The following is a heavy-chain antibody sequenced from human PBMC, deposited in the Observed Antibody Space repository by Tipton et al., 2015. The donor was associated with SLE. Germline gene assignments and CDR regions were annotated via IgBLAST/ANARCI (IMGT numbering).Heavy chain of an antibody. D-gene: IGHD6-13*01. J-gene: IGHJ4*02. CDR1: GGSISSSSYY. V-gene: IGHV4-39*07. Sequence: TLSLTCTVSGGSISSSSYYWGWIRQPPGKGLEWIGSIYYSGSTYYNPSLKSRVTISVDTSKNQFSLKLSSVTAADTAVYYCAREEEQQLGRGSFDYWGQGTLVTVSP. CDR3: AREEEQQLGRGSFDY. CDR2: IYYSGST.